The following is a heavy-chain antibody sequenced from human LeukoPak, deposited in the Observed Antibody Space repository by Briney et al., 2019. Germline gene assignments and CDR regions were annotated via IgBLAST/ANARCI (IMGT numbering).Heavy chain of an antibody. CDR1: GGSISSSSYY. CDR2: IYYSGSS. J-gene: IGHJ4*02. Sequence: PSETLSLTCTVSGGSISSSSYYWDWIRQPPGKGLEWIGSIYYSGSSYYNPSLKSRVTISVDTSKNQLSLKLSSVTAADTAVYYCARPSPGGFSFGGGFDYWGQGTLVTVSS. D-gene: IGHD5-18*01. CDR3: ARPSPGGFSFGGGFDY. V-gene: IGHV4-39*01.